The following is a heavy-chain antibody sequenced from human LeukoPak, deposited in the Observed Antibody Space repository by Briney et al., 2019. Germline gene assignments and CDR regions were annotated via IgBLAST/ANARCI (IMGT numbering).Heavy chain of an antibody. Sequence: PSETLSLTCTVSGGSISSSSYYWGWIRQPPGKGLEWIGSIYYSGSTYCNPSLKSRVTISVDTSKNQFSLKLSSVTAADTAVYYCALRGLHYYYYGMDVWGQGTTVTVSS. V-gene: IGHV4-39*01. J-gene: IGHJ6*02. CDR2: IYYSGST. CDR3: ALRGLHYYYYGMDV. CDR1: GGSISSSSYY. D-gene: IGHD4-17*01.